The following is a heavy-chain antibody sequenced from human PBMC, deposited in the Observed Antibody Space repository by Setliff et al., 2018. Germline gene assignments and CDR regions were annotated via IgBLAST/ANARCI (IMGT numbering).Heavy chain of an antibody. CDR3: AKGRGEMDS. V-gene: IGHV4-34*12. CDR2: IIHSGST. Sequence: KSSETLSLTCAVYGGSFSGYYWSWIRQPPGKRLEWIGEIIHSGSTDSHPSLKSRVSISIDTSKNQFSLNVRSVTAADTAIYYCAKGRGEMDSWGQGILVTVSS. CDR1: GGSFSGYY. J-gene: IGHJ4*02. D-gene: IGHD3-10*01.